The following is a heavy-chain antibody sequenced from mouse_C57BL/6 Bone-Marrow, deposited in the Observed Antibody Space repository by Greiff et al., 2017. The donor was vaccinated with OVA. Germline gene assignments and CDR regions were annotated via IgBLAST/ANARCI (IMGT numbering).Heavy chain of an antibody. D-gene: IGHD2-3*01. CDR2: IDPSDSYT. CDR3: ARNGYYLYAMDY. CDR1: GYTFTSYW. Sequence: LQQPGAELVKPGASVKLSCKASGYTFTSYWMQWVKQRPGQGLEWIGEIDPSDSYTNYNQKFKGKATLTVDTSSSTAYMQLSSLTSEDSAVYYCARNGYYLYAMDYWGQGTSVTVSS. J-gene: IGHJ4*01. V-gene: IGHV1-50*01.